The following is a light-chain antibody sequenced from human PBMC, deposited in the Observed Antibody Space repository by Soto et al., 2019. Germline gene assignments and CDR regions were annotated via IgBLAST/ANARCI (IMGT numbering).Light chain of an antibody. CDR1: SGSIASNY. V-gene: IGLV6-57*04. CDR2: EDK. J-gene: IGLJ2*01. CDR3: QSYDSSTVV. Sequence: NFMLTQPHSVSESPGNTVTISCTRSSGSIASNYVQWYQQRPGSAPTTVIYEDKQRPSGVPDRFSGSTDGSSNSASLTISGLQTEDEGDYYCQSYDSSTVVFGGGTKLTVL.